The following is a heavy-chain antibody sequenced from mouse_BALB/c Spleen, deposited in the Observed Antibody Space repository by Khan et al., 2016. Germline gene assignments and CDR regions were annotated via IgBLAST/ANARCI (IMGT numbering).Heavy chain of an antibody. J-gene: IGHJ4*01. V-gene: IGHV14-3*02. Sequence: VQLQQSGAELVKPGASVKLSCIASGFNINDTYMHWVKQRPEQGLEWIGRIDPANGNTKYNPKFQGKATITADTSSNTDYLQLSTLTSYVTAVYYCARTVVAPYYAMNYWGQGTTVTVSS. D-gene: IGHD1-1*01. CDR2: IDPANGNT. CDR1: GFNINDTY. CDR3: ARTVVAPYYAMNY.